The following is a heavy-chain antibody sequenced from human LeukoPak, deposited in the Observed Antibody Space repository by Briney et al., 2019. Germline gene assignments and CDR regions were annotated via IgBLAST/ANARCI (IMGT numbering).Heavy chain of an antibody. CDR2: ISGSGGST. CDR1: GFTFSNYI. J-gene: IGHJ4*02. CDR3: AKDGSSSFLFDY. D-gene: IGHD6-6*01. Sequence: GGSLRLSCAASGFTFSNYIMTWVRQAPGKGLEWVSAISGSGGSTYYADSVKGRFTISRDNSKNTLYLQMNSLRAEDTAVYYCAKDGSSSFLFDYWGQGTLVTVSS. V-gene: IGHV3-23*01.